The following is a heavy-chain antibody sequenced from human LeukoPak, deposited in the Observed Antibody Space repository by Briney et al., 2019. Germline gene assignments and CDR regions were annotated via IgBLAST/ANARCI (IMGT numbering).Heavy chain of an antibody. CDR3: AKDGSGVPWLYYFDY. CDR2: ISGSGGST. CDR1: GFTFSSYA. J-gene: IGHJ4*02. V-gene: IGHV3-23*01. D-gene: IGHD3-10*01. Sequence: GGSLRLSCAASGFTFSSYAMSWVRQAPGKGLEWVSGISGSGGSTYYVDSVKGRFTISRDNSKNTLYLQMNSLRAEDTAVYYCAKDGSGVPWLYYFDYWGQGTLVTVSS.